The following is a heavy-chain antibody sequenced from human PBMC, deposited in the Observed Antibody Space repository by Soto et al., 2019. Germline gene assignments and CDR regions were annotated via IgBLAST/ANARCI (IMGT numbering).Heavy chain of an antibody. V-gene: IGHV3-30*18. J-gene: IGHJ4*02. CDR1: GFTFSSYG. D-gene: IGHD3-22*01. Sequence: QVQLVESGGGVVQPGRSLRLSCAASGFTFSSYGMHWVRQAPVKGLEWVAVRSYDGSNKYYADSVKGRFTISRDNSKNTLYLQMNSLRAEDTAVYYCAKDKPGSGYYYVGFDYWGQGTLVTVSS. CDR2: RSYDGSNK. CDR3: AKDKPGSGYYYVGFDY.